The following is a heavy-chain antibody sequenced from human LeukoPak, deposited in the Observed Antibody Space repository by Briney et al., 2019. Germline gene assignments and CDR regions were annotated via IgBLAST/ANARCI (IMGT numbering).Heavy chain of an antibody. V-gene: IGHV4-59*01. CDR2: IYYSGSS. Sequence: SETLSLTCTVSGASISSYYWSWIRQPPGKGLEWIGYIYYSGSSNYNPSLKSRVTVSVDTSKNQFSLKLSSVTAADTAVYYCARSYCSGGSCYSGYWGQGTLVTVSS. D-gene: IGHD2-15*01. J-gene: IGHJ4*02. CDR1: GASISSYY. CDR3: ARSYCSGGSCYSGY.